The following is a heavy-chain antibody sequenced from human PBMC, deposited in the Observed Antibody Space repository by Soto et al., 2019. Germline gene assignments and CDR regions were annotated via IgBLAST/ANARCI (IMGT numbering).Heavy chain of an antibody. V-gene: IGHV3-21*01. CDR2: ISRTTNYI. Sequence: PGGSLRLSCAASGFPFTRYSMNWVRQAPGKGLEWVSSISRTTNYIYYAYSMKGRFTVSRDNAKNSVYLDMNSLSAEDTAVYYCARESEDLTSNFDYWGQGTLVTVSS. CDR3: ARESEDLTSNFDY. J-gene: IGHJ4*02. CDR1: GFPFTRYS.